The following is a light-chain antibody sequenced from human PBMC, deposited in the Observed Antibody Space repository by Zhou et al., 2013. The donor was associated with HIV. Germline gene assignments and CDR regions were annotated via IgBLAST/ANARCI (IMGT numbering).Light chain of an antibody. CDR3: QQLNSFPLT. V-gene: IGKV1-13*02. CDR2: DAS. CDR1: QDIFTY. J-gene: IGKJ5*01. Sequence: AIQLTQSPSSLSASIGDRVNITCRASQDIFTYLAWYQQTPGKAPRVLIYDASTLQSGISSRFSGSGSGADFTLTISGLQREDFAIYYCQQLNSFPLTFGQGSRPEI.